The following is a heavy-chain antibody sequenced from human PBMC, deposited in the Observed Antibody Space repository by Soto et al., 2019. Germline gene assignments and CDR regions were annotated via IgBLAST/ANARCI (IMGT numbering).Heavy chain of an antibody. Sequence: EVELVESGGGLVQPGESLRLSCAASGFTFSSYWMHWIRQAPGKGLVWVARVSSDGSSTVYANSVTGRLTISRDNAKNTLYLQMNSLGDEDTAVYYCARGLPNFSSFDSWGQGPLVTVSP. CDR2: VSSDGSST. CDR3: ARGLPNFSSFDS. V-gene: IGHV3-74*01. J-gene: IGHJ4*02. D-gene: IGHD5-12*01. CDR1: GFTFSSYW.